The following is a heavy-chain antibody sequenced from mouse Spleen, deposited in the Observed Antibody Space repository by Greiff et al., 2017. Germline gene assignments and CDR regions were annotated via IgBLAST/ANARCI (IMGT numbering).Heavy chain of an antibody. CDR1: GFHIKNTY. V-gene: IGHV14-3*01. CDR2: IDPANGNT. Sequence: VHLQRSVAELVRPGASVKLSCTASGFHIKNTYMHWVKQRPEQGLEWIGRIDPANGNTKYATKFQGKATITADTSSNTAYLQFSSLRCEDTAIYYCYRSITAVVAPFDYWGQGTTLTVSS. J-gene: IGHJ2*01. D-gene: IGHD1-1*01. CDR3: YRSITAVVAPFDY.